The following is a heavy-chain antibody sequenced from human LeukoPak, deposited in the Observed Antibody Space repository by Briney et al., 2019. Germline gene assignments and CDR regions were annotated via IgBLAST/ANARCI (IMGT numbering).Heavy chain of an antibody. V-gene: IGHV1-69*04. CDR2: IIPILGIA. D-gene: IGHD2-2*01. CDR3: ARDGHIVVVPAAIYWFDP. J-gene: IGHJ5*02. CDR1: GYTFTGYY. Sequence: GASVKVSCKASGYTFTGYYMHWVRQAPGQGLEWMGRIIPILGIANYAQKFQGRVTITADKSTSTAYMELSSLRSEDTAVYYCARDGHIVVVPAAIYWFDPWGQGTLVTVSS.